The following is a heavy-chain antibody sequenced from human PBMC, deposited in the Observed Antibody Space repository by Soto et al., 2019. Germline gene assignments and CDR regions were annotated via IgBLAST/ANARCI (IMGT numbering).Heavy chain of an antibody. CDR2: IIPILGIA. CDR1: GGTFSSYT. J-gene: IGHJ4*02. V-gene: IGHV1-69*02. Sequence: SVKVSCKASGGTFSSYTISWVRQAPGQGLEWMGRIIPILGIANYAQKFQGRVTITADKSTSTAYMELSSLRSEDTAVYYCARLGPTDYYGSGLDYWGQGTLVTAPQ. CDR3: ARLGPTDYYGSGLDY. D-gene: IGHD3-10*01.